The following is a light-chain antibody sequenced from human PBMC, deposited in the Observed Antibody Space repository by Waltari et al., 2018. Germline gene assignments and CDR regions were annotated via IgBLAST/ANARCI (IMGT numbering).Light chain of an antibody. J-gene: IGLJ1*01. Sequence: HSALTQPASVSGSPGQSITIPCTGTSSELGFYTFVSWYQQHPGKAPKVMISHVSNRPAGVSNRFSGSKSGNTASLTISGLQPEDEADYYCASETSTTTLYVFGSGTKVTVL. CDR3: ASETSTTTLYV. CDR2: HVS. CDR1: SSELGFYTF. V-gene: IGLV2-14*03.